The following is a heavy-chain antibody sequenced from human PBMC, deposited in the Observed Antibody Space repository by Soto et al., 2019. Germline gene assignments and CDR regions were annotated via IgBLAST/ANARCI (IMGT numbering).Heavy chain of an antibody. D-gene: IGHD6-13*01. CDR1: GGTFSSYT. J-gene: IGHJ5*02. Sequence: QVQLVQSGAEVKKPGSSVKVSCKASGGTFSSYTISWVRQAPGQGLEWMGRIIPILGIANYAQKFQGRVMITADKSTSTAYMELSSLRSEDTAVYYCARGRAYRQIAAAGSLGWFDPWGQGTLVTVSS. CDR3: ARGRAYRQIAAAGSLGWFDP. V-gene: IGHV1-69*02. CDR2: IIPILGIA.